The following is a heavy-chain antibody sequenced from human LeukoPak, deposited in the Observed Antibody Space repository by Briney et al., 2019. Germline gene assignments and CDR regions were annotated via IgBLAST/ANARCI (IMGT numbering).Heavy chain of an antibody. Sequence: GGSLRLSCAASGFTFSSYGMHWVRQAPGKGLEWVAFIRYDGSNKYYADSVKGRFTISRDNSKNTLYLQMNSLRADDTAVYYCAREVVDSGYEHYFDYWGQGTLVTVSS. CDR2: IRYDGSNK. D-gene: IGHD5-12*01. J-gene: IGHJ4*02. CDR3: AREVVDSGYEHYFDY. V-gene: IGHV3-30*02. CDR1: GFTFSSYG.